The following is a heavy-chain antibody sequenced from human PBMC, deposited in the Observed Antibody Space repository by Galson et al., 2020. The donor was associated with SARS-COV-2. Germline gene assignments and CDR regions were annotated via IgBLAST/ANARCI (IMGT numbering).Heavy chain of an antibody. CDR1: GFTFSSYE. V-gene: IGHV3-48*03. D-gene: IGHD2-2*02. Sequence: GESLKISCAASGFTFSSYEMNWVRQAPGKGLEWVSYISSSGSTIYYADSVKGRFTISRDNAKNSLYLQMNSLRAEDTAVYYCARGSGYCSSTSCYTKYYFDYWGQGTLVTVSS. CDR3: ARGSGYCSSTSCYTKYYFDY. CDR2: ISSSGSTI. J-gene: IGHJ4*02.